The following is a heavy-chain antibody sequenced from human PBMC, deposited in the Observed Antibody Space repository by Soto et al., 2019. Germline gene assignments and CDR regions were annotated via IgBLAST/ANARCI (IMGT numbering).Heavy chain of an antibody. CDR1: GFTFSDHY. CDR2: RSNSGSFT. CDR3: VRSGDNYNLLDY. V-gene: IGHV3-11*06. Sequence: PGGSLRLSCAASGFTFSDHYMSWIRQAPGKGLEWIGYRSNSGSFTRYADSVKGRFSISRDNAKNSLFLQINSLRGDDTAIYYCVRSGDNYNLLDYWGQGTPVTVSS. J-gene: IGHJ4*02. D-gene: IGHD1-1*01.